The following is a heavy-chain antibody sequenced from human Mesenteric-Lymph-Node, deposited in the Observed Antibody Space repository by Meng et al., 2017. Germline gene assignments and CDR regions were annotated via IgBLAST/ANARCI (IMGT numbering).Heavy chain of an antibody. J-gene: IGHJ5*02. D-gene: IGHD6-19*01. Sequence: PPLQASAPGLVQPSEALSPTWCVSGGAISTSGYYWGWIRQPPGKGLEWIGSIGHSGTTYYTPSLRRRVTVSIDTSKNQFSLEVTSVTAADTAVYYCVRSSGWVRTGFDPWGQGTLVTVSS. CDR2: IGHSGTT. V-gene: IGHV4-39*01. CDR3: VRSSGWVRTGFDP. CDR1: GGAISTSGYY.